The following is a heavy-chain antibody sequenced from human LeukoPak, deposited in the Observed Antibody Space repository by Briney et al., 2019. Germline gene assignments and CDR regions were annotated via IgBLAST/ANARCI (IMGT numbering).Heavy chain of an antibody. CDR3: ARGSSGWYTFDY. Sequence: SETLSLTCTVSGGSISSYYWSWIRQPPGKGLEWIGYIYYSGSTNYNPSLKSRVTISVNTSKNQFSLKLSSVTAADTAVYYCARGSSGWYTFDYWGQGTLVTVSS. CDR1: GGSISSYY. CDR2: IYYSGST. V-gene: IGHV4-59*01. D-gene: IGHD6-19*01. J-gene: IGHJ4*02.